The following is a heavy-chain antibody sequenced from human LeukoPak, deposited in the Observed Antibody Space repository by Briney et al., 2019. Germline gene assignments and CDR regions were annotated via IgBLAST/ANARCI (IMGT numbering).Heavy chain of an antibody. D-gene: IGHD6-19*01. J-gene: IGHJ4*02. CDR3: ATSIAVAANGFDY. Sequence: ASVKVSRKVSGYTLTELSMHWVRQAPGKGLEWMGGFDPEDGEIIYAQKFQGRVTMTEDTSTDTAYMELSSLRSEDTAVYYCATSIAVAANGFDYWGQGTQVTVSS. CDR1: GYTLTELS. V-gene: IGHV1-24*01. CDR2: FDPEDGEI.